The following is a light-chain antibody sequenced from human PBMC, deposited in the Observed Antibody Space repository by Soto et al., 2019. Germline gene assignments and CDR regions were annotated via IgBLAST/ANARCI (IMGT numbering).Light chain of an antibody. CDR2: EVS. V-gene: IGLV2-14*01. Sequence: QSVLTQPATVSGSPGQSITISCTGTSSDVGGYNYVSWYQEHPGKAPKLMLYEVSNRPSGVSNRFSGSKSGNTASLTISGLQAEDEADYYCSSYASSNSLVFGGGTKVTVL. CDR3: SSYASSNSLV. J-gene: IGLJ3*02. CDR1: SSDVGGYNY.